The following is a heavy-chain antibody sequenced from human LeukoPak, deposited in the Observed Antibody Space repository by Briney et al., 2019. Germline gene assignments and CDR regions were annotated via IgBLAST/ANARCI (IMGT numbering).Heavy chain of an antibody. Sequence: GESRKISCKGSGYSFTSYWIGWVRQMPGKGLEWMGIIHPGDSDSRYSPSFQVQVTISADKSISTAYLQWSSLKASDTAMYYCARRDSSGWYAFDYWGQGTLVTVSS. D-gene: IGHD6-19*01. V-gene: IGHV5-51*01. CDR1: GYSFTSYW. CDR3: ARRDSSGWYAFDY. CDR2: IHPGDSDS. J-gene: IGHJ4*02.